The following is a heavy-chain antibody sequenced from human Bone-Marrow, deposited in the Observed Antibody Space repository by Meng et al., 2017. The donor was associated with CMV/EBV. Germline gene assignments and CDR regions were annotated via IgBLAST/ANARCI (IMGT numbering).Heavy chain of an antibody. Sequence: ASVKVSCKASGYTFTGYYMHWVRQAPGQGLEWMGWINPNSGGTNYAQKFQGRVTMTRDTSISTAYMELSRLRSDDTAVYYCARGSIYYYGSGSSKLIDYWGQGKLVTVSS. V-gene: IGHV1-2*02. D-gene: IGHD3-10*01. J-gene: IGHJ4*02. CDR2: INPNSGGT. CDR3: ARGSIYYYGSGSSKLIDY. CDR1: GYTFTGYY.